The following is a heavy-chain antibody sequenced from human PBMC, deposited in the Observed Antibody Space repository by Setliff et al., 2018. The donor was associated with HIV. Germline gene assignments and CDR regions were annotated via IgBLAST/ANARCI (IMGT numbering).Heavy chain of an antibody. CDR2: IYAGGST. CDR3: ARVSELLAYYMDV. V-gene: IGHV3-53*01. J-gene: IGHJ6*03. CDR1: GLTDTYNY. D-gene: IGHD1-26*01. Sequence: GGSLRLSCAASGLTDTYNYMSWVRQAPGKGLEWVSVIYAGGSTYYADSVKGRFTISRDNAKNSLYLQMNSLRAEDTAVYYCARVSELLAYYMDVWGKGTMVTVSS.